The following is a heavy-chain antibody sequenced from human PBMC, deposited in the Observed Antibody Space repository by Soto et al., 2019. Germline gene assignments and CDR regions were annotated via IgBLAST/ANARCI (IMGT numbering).Heavy chain of an antibody. J-gene: IGHJ4*02. CDR3: AREPLGNYFDY. D-gene: IGHD1-26*01. CDR2: INPSGGST. V-gene: IGHV1-46*01. Sequence: QVQLVQSGAEVKKPGASVKVSCKASGYTFTSYYMHWVRQAPGQGLEWMGIINPSGGSTSYAQKFQGRVTMTRDTSTSTVYMELSSLRAEDTAVYYCAREPLGNYFDYWGQGTLVTVSS. CDR1: GYTFTSYY.